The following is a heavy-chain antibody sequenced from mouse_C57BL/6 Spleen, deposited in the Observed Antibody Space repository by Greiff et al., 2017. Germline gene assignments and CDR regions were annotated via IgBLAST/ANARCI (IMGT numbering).Heavy chain of an antibody. CDR2: IYPGDGDT. J-gene: IGHJ2*01. Sequence: ESGAELVKPGASVKISCKASGYAFSSYWMNWVKQRPGKGLEWIGQIYPGDGDTNYNGKFKGKATLTADKSSSTAYMQLSSLTSEDSAVYFCAREGRSSLDYWGQGTTLTVSS. CDR1: GYAFSSYW. CDR3: AREGRSSLDY. D-gene: IGHD1-1*01. V-gene: IGHV1-80*01.